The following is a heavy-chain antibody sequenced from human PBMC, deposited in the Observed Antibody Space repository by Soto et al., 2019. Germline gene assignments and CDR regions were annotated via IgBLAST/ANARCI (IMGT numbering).Heavy chain of an antibody. CDR1: GGSISSSNW. D-gene: IGHD2-2*01. CDR2: IYHSGST. Sequence: QVQLQESGPGLVKPSGPLSLTCAVSGGSISSSNWWSWVRQPPGKGLEWIGEIYHSGSTNYNPSLKSRVTISVDKSKNQFSLKLSSVTAADTAVYSCESEADCSSTSCPLDYWGQGTLVTVSS. CDR3: ESEADCSSTSCPLDY. V-gene: IGHV4-4*02. J-gene: IGHJ4*02.